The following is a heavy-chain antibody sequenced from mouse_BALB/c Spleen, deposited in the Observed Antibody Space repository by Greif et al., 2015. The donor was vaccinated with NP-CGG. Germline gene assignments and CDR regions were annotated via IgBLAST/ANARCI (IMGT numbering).Heavy chain of an antibody. Sequence: EVHLVESGGGLVQPGGSLKLSCAASGFTFSSYTMSWVRQTPEKRLEWVAYISNGGGSTYYPDTVKGRFTISRDNAKNTLYLQMSSLKSEDTAMYYCARHEANWDVGAWFAYWGQGTLVTVSA. CDR2: ISNGGGST. CDR3: ARHEANWDVGAWFAY. D-gene: IGHD4-1*01. CDR1: GFTFSSYT. J-gene: IGHJ3*01. V-gene: IGHV5-12-2*01.